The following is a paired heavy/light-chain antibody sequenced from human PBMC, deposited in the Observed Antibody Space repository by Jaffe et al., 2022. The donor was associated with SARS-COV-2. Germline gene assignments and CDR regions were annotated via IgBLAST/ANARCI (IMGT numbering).Light chain of an antibody. CDR3: SSYAGSNNVV. V-gene: IGLV2-8*01. J-gene: IGLJ2*01. CDR1: SSDVGGYNY. CDR2: DVT. Sequence: QSALIQPPSASGSPGQSVTISCTGTSSDVGGYNYVSWYQQHPGKAPKVFIYDVTKRPSGVPDRFSGSKSGNTASLTVSGLQAEDEADYYCSSYAGSNNVVFGGGTKLTVV.
Heavy chain of an antibody. V-gene: IGHV3-21*01. J-gene: IGHJ5*02. CDR1: GFTFSNYR. D-gene: IGHD1-1*01. Sequence: EVQLVESGGGLVKPGGSLRLSCAASGFTFSNYRMIWVRQAPGQGLEWVSSITSISSNTYYPDSVKGRFSVSRDNAKNSLYLQMNSLRAEDTAVYYCARALGTPANWFDPWGQGTLVTVSS. CDR2: ITSISSNT. CDR3: ARALGTPANWFDP.